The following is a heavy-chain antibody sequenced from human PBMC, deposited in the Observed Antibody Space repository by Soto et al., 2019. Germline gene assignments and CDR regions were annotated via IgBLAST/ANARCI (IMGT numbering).Heavy chain of an antibody. Sequence: GGSLRLSCAASGFTFSSYWMHWVRQAPGKGLVWVSRINSDGSSTSYADSVKGRFTISRDNAKNTLYLQMNSLRAEDTAVYYCAIDTYYYDSSDHFSADAFDIWGQGTMVTVSS. D-gene: IGHD3-22*01. CDR3: AIDTYYYDSSDHFSADAFDI. CDR1: GFTFSSYW. V-gene: IGHV3-74*01. CDR2: INSDGSST. J-gene: IGHJ3*02.